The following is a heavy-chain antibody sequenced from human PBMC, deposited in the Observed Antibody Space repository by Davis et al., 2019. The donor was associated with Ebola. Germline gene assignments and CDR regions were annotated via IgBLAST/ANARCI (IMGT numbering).Heavy chain of an antibody. D-gene: IGHD6-25*01. CDR3: AAHSSRYTDVDY. Sequence: AASVKVSCKASGYTFTSYGISWVRQAPGQGLEWMVRINPNSGGTNYAQKFQGRVTMTRDTSISTAYMELSRLRSDDTAVYYCAAHSSRYTDVDYWGQGTLVTVSS. J-gene: IGHJ4*02. CDR1: GYTFTSYG. CDR2: INPNSGGT. V-gene: IGHV1-2*06.